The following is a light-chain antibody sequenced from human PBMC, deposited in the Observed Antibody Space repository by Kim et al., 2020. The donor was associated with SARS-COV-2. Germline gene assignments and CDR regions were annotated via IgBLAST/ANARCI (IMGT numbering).Light chain of an antibody. CDR2: EVT. J-gene: IGLJ1*01. Sequence: QSALTQPPSTSGSPGQSVAISCTGTNSDIGGYDYVSWYQQHPGKAPKLIIYEVTKRPSGVADRFSGSKSGSTASLTVSGLQAEDEADYYCTSYRDTTSPPYVFGAGTKVTVL. V-gene: IGLV2-8*01. CDR1: NSDIGGYDY. CDR3: TSYRDTTSPPYV.